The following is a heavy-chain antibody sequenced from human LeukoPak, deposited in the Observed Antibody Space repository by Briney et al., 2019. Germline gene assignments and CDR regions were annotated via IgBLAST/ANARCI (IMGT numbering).Heavy chain of an antibody. CDR2: ISYDGSNK. D-gene: IGHD5-12*01. J-gene: IGHJ4*02. CDR1: GFTFSSYG. Sequence: GRSLRLSCAASGFTFSSYGMHWVRQAPGKGLEWVAVISYDGSNKYYADSVKGRFTISRDNSKNTLYLQMNSLRAEDTAVYYCAKDSNSGYVPIFDYWGQGTLVTVSS. CDR3: AKDSNSGYVPIFDY. V-gene: IGHV3-30*18.